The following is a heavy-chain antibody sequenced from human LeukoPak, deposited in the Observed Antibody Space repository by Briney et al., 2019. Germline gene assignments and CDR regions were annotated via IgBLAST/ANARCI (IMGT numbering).Heavy chain of an antibody. CDR2: INSDGSST. V-gene: IGHV3-74*01. CDR1: GFTFSSYW. D-gene: IGHD2/OR15-2a*01. Sequence: GGSLRLSCAVSGFTFSSYWMHWVRQASGKGLVWVSRINSDGSSTSYPDSVKARFTISRDNAKNMLYLQMNMLRAEDTAVYYCASTNRIDYWGQGTLVTVSS. CDR3: ASTNRIDY. J-gene: IGHJ4*02.